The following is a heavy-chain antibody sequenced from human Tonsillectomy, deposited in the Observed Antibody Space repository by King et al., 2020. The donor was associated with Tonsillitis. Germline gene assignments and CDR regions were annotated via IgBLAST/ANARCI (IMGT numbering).Heavy chain of an antibody. Sequence: VQLVESGGGLVQPGGSLRLSCAASGFNFSNYWMHWVRQVPGKGLVWVSRINSDGSSTSYVDSVKGRFTISRDNAKNTLFLQMKSLRAEDTAVYYCARATAVAGTGGYYWGQGTLVTVSS. V-gene: IGHV3-74*01. CDR3: ARATAVAGTGGYY. CDR1: GFNFSNYW. J-gene: IGHJ4*02. D-gene: IGHD6-19*01. CDR2: INSDGSST.